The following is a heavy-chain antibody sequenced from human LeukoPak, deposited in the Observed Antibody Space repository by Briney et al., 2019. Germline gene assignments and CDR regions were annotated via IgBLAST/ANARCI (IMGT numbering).Heavy chain of an antibody. J-gene: IGHJ5*02. D-gene: IGHD6-13*01. V-gene: IGHV4-59*01. CDR2: VYYSGST. CDR1: GGSISSYY. Sequence: SETLSLTCTVSGGSISSYYWSWIRQPPGKGLEWIGYVYYSGSTNYNPSLKSRVTISVDTSKNQFSLRLSSVTAADTAVYYCARAGIAAAGNRWFDPWGQGTLVTVSS. CDR3: ARAGIAAAGNRWFDP.